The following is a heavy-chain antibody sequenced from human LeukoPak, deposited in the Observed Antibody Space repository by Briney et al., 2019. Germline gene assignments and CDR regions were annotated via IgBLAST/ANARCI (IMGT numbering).Heavy chain of an antibody. CDR3: ARHEFPDFWSGYYTGAFDI. J-gene: IGHJ3*02. Sequence: PSETLSLTCTVSGGSISSGGYYWSWIRQHPGKGLEWIGDIYYSGSTFYNPSLKSRVTMSLDTSQSQFSLSLSSVTAADTAVYYCARHEFPDFWSGYYTGAFDIWGQGTMVTVSS. V-gene: IGHV4-31*03. CDR1: GGSISSGGYY. D-gene: IGHD3-3*01. CDR2: IYYSGST.